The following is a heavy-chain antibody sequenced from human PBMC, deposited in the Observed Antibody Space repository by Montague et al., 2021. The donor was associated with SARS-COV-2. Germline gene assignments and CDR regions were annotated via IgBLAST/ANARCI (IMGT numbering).Heavy chain of an antibody. Sequence: SETLSLTCAVSGDSIMTTNWWSWARQPPGKGLEWIGEIYQSGSTNYNPSLKSRVTMSIDKSKNQFSLELNSVTAADTALYYCVRAGGLDNRPPVWGQGALVIVSS. J-gene: IGHJ4*02. CDR1: GDSIMTTNW. D-gene: IGHD3/OR15-3a*01. CDR2: IYQSGST. V-gene: IGHV4-4*02. CDR3: VRAGGLDNRPPV.